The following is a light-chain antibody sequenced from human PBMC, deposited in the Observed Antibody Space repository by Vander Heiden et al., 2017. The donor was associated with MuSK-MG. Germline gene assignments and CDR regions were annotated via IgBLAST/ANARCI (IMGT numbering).Light chain of an antibody. J-gene: IGKJ1*01. V-gene: IGKV1-5*01. Sequence: DIQMTQSPSTLSASVGDRVTITCRASQSVSIWLAWYQQKPGKAPKLLIYDVSSLESGVPLRFRGSGSGTEFTLTISSLQPDDFATYYCQQDNSYSPTFGQGTKVEVK. CDR3: QQDNSYSPT. CDR1: QSVSIW. CDR2: DVS.